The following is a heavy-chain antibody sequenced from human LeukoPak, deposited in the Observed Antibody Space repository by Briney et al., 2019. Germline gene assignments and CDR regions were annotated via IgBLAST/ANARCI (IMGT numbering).Heavy chain of an antibody. J-gene: IGHJ4*02. D-gene: IGHD3-22*01. CDR2: IWYDGSNK. Sequence: GRSLRLSCAASGFTFSSYGMHWVRQAPGKGLEWVAVIWYDGSNKYYADSVKGRFTISRDNSKNTLYLQMNSLRAEDTAVYYCARGVYDSSGYHFNPYFDYWGQGTLVTVSS. CDR3: ARGVYDSSGYHFNPYFDY. V-gene: IGHV3-33*01. CDR1: GFTFSSYG.